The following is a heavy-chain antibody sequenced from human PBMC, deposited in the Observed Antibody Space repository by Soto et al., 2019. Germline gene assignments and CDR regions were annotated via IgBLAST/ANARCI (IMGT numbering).Heavy chain of an antibody. Sequence: GGSMRLSCASSGFTFISYAMSWVRPAPGKGLEWVSAISGSGGSTYYADSVKGRFTISRDNSKNTLYLQMNSLRAEDTAVYYCAKDHGNSGHYYGMDVWGQGTTVTVSS. CDR1: GFTFISYA. CDR2: ISGSGGST. CDR3: AKDHGNSGHYYGMDV. J-gene: IGHJ6*02. D-gene: IGHD4-4*01. V-gene: IGHV3-23*01.